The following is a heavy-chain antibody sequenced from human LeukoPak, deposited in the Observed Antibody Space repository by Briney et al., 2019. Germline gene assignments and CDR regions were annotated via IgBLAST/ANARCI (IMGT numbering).Heavy chain of an antibody. J-gene: IGHJ4*02. D-gene: IGHD3-10*01. CDR1: GASIRSSSYY. Sequence: SSETPSLTCTVSGASIRSSSYYWGWIRQPPGRGLEWIGSIFYSGSTYYNPSIKSRVTISVDTSKNQFSLKLRSVTAADTAVYYCASTLTYYYGSGSYYIDCWGQGTLVTVSS. V-gene: IGHV4-39*01. CDR2: IFYSGST. CDR3: ASTLTYYYGSGSYYIDC.